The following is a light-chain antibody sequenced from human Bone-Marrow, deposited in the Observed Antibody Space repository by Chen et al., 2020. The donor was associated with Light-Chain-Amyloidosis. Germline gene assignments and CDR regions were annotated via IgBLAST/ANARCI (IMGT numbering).Light chain of an antibody. Sequence: SYVLTQPSSVSVAPGQTATIACGGNNIGTTSVHWYQQTPGQAPLLVVYDNSDRPSGISERLSGSSSGNTPTLTISRVEAGDEADYYCQVWGSGSDRPVFGGGTKLTVL. CDR2: DNS. CDR3: QVWGSGSDRPV. V-gene: IGLV3-21*02. CDR1: NIGTTS. J-gene: IGLJ3*02.